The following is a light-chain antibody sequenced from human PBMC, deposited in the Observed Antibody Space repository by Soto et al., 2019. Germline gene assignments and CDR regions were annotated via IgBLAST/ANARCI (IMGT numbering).Light chain of an antibody. CDR3: QSYDSSLSGSNV. Sequence: QSVLTQPPSVSGAPGQRVTISCTGSSSNIGAGYDVHWYQQLPGTAPKLLIYGNSNRPSGVPDRISGSKSGTSASLDITGLQAEDEADYYCQSYDSSLSGSNVFGTGTKVTVL. CDR2: GNS. CDR1: SSNIGAGYD. V-gene: IGLV1-40*01. J-gene: IGLJ1*01.